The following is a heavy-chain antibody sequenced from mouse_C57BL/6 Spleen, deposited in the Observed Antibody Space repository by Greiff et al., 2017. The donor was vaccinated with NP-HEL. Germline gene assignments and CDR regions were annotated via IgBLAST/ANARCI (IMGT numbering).Heavy chain of an antibody. D-gene: IGHD1-1*01. V-gene: IGHV14-2*01. CDR3: AIAYCRIYVWAMGY. CDR1: GFNIKDYY. Sequence: EVQLQQSGAELVKPGASVKLSCTASGFNIKDYYMHWVKQRPEQGLEWIGRIDPEDGETKYAPKFQGKATITADTSSNTAYLQLSSLTSEDTAVSYCAIAYCRIYVWAMGYWGQGTPVTVSA. J-gene: IGHJ4*01. CDR2: IDPEDGET.